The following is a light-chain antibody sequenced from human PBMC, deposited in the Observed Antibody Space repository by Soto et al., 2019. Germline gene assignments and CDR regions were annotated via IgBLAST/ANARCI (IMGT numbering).Light chain of an antibody. CDR2: SAS. CDR1: QNIRTY. CDR3: QQGHATPYT. Sequence: DIQMTQSPYSLSASVGDSVTITCRASQNIRTYLNWYQQQPGRAPKLLIHSASALPSGVPSRFSGSGSGTEFTLTMRGLQPEDFATYYCQQGHATPYTFGQGTKVEIK. V-gene: IGKV1-39*01. J-gene: IGKJ2*01.